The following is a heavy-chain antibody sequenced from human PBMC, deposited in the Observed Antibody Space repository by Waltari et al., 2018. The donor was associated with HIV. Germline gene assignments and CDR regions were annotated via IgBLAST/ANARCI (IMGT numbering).Heavy chain of an antibody. Sequence: EVQLLESGGGLVQPGGSLRLSCAPSGFTFRSYTMCWVRQVPGKGLEWVSAISCSVGSTYDADSVKGRFTISRDNSNNTLYLQMNSLRAEYTAVYYCAKAGLEPRSYYFDYWGQGTLVTVSS. D-gene: IGHD1-1*01. CDR1: GFTFRSYT. CDR2: ISCSVGST. J-gene: IGHJ4*02. V-gene: IGHV3-23*01. CDR3: AKAGLEPRSYYFDY.